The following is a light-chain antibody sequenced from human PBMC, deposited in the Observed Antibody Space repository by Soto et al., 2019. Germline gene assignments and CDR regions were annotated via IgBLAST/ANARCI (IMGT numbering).Light chain of an antibody. CDR2: DAS. J-gene: IGKJ4*01. CDR1: QTAISY. V-gene: IGKV1-39*01. CDR3: QQSYSTPLT. Sequence: DIQMTQSPSSLSASVGDRVTISCRASQTAISYLNWYQQKPGKAPKLLIYDASNLQRGVPSRFSGSGSGTEFSLTISSLQPEDFATYYCQQSYSTPLTFGGGTKV.